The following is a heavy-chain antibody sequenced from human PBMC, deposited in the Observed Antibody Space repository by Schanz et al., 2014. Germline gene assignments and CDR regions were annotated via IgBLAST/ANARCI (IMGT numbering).Heavy chain of an antibody. J-gene: IGHJ4*02. CDR3: ARGYGDSPTDF. D-gene: IGHD4-17*01. CDR2: INPSGGST. CDR1: GYTFTSDS. Sequence: QVQLVQSGAEVKKPGASVKVSCKASGYTFTSDSMHWVRQAPGQGLEWMGMINPSGGSTTYAQKFQGRVTSTADRSTSTAYMELSSLRSEDTAVYYCARGYGDSPTDFWGQGTLVNVSS. V-gene: IGHV1-46*01.